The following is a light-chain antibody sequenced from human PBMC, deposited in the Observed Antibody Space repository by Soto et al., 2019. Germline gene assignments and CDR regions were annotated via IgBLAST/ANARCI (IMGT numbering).Light chain of an antibody. CDR2: MAS. V-gene: IGKV1-5*03. J-gene: IGKJ1*01. CDR3: QQHNSYPAT. Sequence: DIQMTQSPSTLSASVGERVTITCRASQSISTWLAWYQQKPGKAPKRLIYMASTLDSGVPSRFSGSASGTEFTLTISSLQPDDFATYYCQQHNSYPATFGQGTKVEIK. CDR1: QSISTW.